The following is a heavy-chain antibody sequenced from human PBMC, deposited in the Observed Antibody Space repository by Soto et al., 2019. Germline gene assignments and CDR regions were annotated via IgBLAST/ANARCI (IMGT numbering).Heavy chain of an antibody. CDR3: AKDRSTIFGVVIRSFGY. J-gene: IGHJ4*02. V-gene: IGHV3-23*01. CDR1: GFTFSSYA. CDR2: ISGSGGST. Sequence: VGSLRLSCAASGFTFSSYAMSWVRQAPGKGLEWVSAISGSGGSTYYADPVKGRFTISRDNSKNTLYLQMNSLRAEDTAVYYCAKDRSTIFGVVIRSFGYWGQGTLVTVSS. D-gene: IGHD3-3*01.